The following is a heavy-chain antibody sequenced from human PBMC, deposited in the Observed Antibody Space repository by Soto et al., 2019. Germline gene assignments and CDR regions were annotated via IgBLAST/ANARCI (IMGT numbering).Heavy chain of an antibody. Sequence: NPSETLSLTCAVYGGSFSGYYWSWIRQPPGKGLEWIGEINHSGSTNYNPSLTSRVTISLDTSKNQFSLKLSSVTAADTAVYYCASGRVVPARGGPHYYGMDAWGQGTTVTVSS. J-gene: IGHJ6*02. CDR2: INHSGST. CDR1: GGSFSGYY. CDR3: ASGRVVPARGGPHYYGMDA. V-gene: IGHV4-34*01. D-gene: IGHD2-2*01.